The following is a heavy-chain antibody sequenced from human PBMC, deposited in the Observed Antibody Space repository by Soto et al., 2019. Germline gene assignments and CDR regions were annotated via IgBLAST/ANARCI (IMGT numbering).Heavy chain of an antibody. CDR3: ARLSRDGYDSE. V-gene: IGHV1-18*01. CDR2: ISAYNGNT. CDR1: GYTFNTYY. D-gene: IGHD5-12*01. Sequence: ASVKVSCRTSGYTFNTYYISWLRQAPGQGPEWIEWISAYNGNTNXVPKFQGRITMNTDTSTSTADVELRRLRSDDTAVYYCARLSRDGYDSEWGQGTLVTVSS. J-gene: IGHJ4*02.